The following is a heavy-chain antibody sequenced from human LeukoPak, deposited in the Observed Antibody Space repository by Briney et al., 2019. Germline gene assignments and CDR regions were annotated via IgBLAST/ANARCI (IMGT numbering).Heavy chain of an antibody. J-gene: IGHJ4*02. CDR3: ARAGDYYDSSGFYYEFDY. V-gene: IGHV1-2*02. D-gene: IGHD3-22*01. Sequence: GASVKVSCKASGYTFTGYYMHWVRQAPGQGLEWMGWINPNSGGTNYAQKFQGRVTMTRDTSISTAYMELSRLRSDDTAVYYCARAGDYYDSSGFYYEFDYWGQGTLVTVSS. CDR2: INPNSGGT. CDR1: GYTFTGYY.